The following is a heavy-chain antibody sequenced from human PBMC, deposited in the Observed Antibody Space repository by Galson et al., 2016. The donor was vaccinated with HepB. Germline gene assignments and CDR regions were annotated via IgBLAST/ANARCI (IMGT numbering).Heavy chain of an antibody. Sequence: SLRLSCAASGFSFDDFGMSWFRQAPGKGLEWVGRIKSKTDGGTPDYAAPVKGRFTISRDDSRNTLYLQMNSLKTEDTAVYYCTKDRGRVGAAGWFDPWGQGTLVTVSS. CDR3: TKDRGRVGAAGWFDP. D-gene: IGHD1-26*01. V-gene: IGHV3-15*01. CDR2: IKSKTDGGTP. CDR1: GFSFDDFG. J-gene: IGHJ5*02.